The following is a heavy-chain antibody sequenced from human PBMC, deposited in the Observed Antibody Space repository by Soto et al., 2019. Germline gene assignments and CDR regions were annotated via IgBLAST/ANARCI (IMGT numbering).Heavy chain of an antibody. CDR3: ARYSPSLGFGMEV. CDR1: GGSISSGGYY. V-gene: IGHV4-31*03. Sequence: QVQLQESGPGLVKPSQTLSLTCTVSGGSISSGGYYWSWIRQHPGKGLEWIGYIYYSGTTYYNPSRKSRVTIPVYTSKNPFSLKLSSVTAADTAVYYCARYSPSLGFGMEVWGQGTTVTVSS. D-gene: IGHD2-21*01. J-gene: IGHJ6*02. CDR2: IYYSGTT.